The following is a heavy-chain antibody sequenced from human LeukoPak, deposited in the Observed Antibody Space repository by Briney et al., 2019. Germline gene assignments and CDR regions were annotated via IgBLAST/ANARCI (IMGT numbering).Heavy chain of an antibody. CDR2: IYTNGST. V-gene: IGHV4-4*09. D-gene: IGHD2-15*01. Sequence: SSETLSLTCTVSGGSISTYYWSWIRQPPGKGLEWIGYIYTNGSTKYNPSLKSRVTISEDTSKNQFSLKLTSVTAADTAVYYCARSLTDKTTPLGGVWGKGTTVTVSS. CDR1: GGSISTYY. CDR3: ARSLTDKTTPLGGV. J-gene: IGHJ6*04.